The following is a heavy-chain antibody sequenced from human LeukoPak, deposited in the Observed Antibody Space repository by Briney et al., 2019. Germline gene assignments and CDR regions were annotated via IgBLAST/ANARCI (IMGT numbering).Heavy chain of an antibody. D-gene: IGHD4-17*01. J-gene: IGHJ4*02. CDR2: ISAYNGNT. V-gene: IGHV1-18*01. Sequence: ASVKVSCKASGYTFTSYGISWVRQAPGQGLEWMGWISAYNGNTNSSQKLQGRVTMTTDTSPRTDYKELRSLRTYHTGVYYCARGYGDFDLWGQGTLVTVSS. CDR3: ARGYGDFDL. CDR1: GYTFTSYG.